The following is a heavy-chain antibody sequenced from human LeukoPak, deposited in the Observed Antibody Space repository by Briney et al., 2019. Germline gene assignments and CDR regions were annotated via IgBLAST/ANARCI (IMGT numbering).Heavy chain of an antibody. V-gene: IGHV4-34*01. J-gene: IGHJ4*02. CDR1: GGSFSAYF. CDR3: ARVLRFGESGCYFDY. D-gene: IGHD3-10*01. Sequence: SETLSLTCAVYGGSFSAYFWSWLRQPPGKGLEWIGEINHSGSTNYNPSLKSRVTISVDTSKNQFSLKLSSVTAADTAVYYCARVLRFGESGCYFDYWGQGTLVTVSS. CDR2: INHSGST.